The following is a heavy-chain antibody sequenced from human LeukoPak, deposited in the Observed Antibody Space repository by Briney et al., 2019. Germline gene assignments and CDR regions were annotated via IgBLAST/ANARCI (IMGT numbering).Heavy chain of an antibody. D-gene: IGHD2-21*02. Sequence: SQTLSLTCTVSGGSISSGGYYWSWIRQHPGKGLEWIGYIYYSGSTYYNPSLKSRVTRSVDTSKNQFSLKLSSVTAADTAVYYCARGAGDCVDYWGQGTLVTVSS. J-gene: IGHJ4*02. CDR1: GGSISSGGYY. CDR3: ARGAGDCVDY. CDR2: IYYSGST. V-gene: IGHV4-31*03.